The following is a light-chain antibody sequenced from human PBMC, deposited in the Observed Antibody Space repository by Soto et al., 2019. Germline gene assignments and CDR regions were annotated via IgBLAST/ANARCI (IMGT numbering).Light chain of an antibody. CDR3: QQYVSSPGT. J-gene: IGKJ1*01. CDR2: GSS. Sequence: DIVLTQSPGTLSLSPGERATLSCRASQSISNSDLAWYQQKPGQAPRLLIYGSSSRATGIPDRFSGSGSGTDFTIIISRLEPEDFAVYYCQQYVSSPGTFGQGAKVEIK. V-gene: IGKV3-20*01. CDR1: QSISNSD.